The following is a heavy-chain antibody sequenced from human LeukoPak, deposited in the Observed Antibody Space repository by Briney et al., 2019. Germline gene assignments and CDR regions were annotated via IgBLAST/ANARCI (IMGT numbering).Heavy chain of an antibody. Sequence: GGSLRLSCAASGFTFSNHAVNWVRQAPGQGLEWVSSIDGRSTDIYYADSVKGRFTISRDNAKNSLYLQMHSLRAEDTAVYYCARRGYYDSSGYDYWGQGTLVTVSS. CDR3: ARRGYYDSSGYDY. CDR1: GFTFSNHA. CDR2: IDGRSTDI. J-gene: IGHJ4*02. V-gene: IGHV3-21*01. D-gene: IGHD3-22*01.